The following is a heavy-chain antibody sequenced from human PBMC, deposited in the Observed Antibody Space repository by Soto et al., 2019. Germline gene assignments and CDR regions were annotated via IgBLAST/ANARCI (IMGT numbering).Heavy chain of an antibody. Sequence: ASVKVSCKASGYTFTSYYMHWVRQAPGQGLEWMGIINPSGGSTSYAQKFQGRVTMTRDTSTSTVYMELSSLRSEDTAVYYCAIASDILTGPPNAFDIWGQGTMVTVSS. D-gene: IGHD3-9*01. CDR3: AIASDILTGPPNAFDI. V-gene: IGHV1-46*01. J-gene: IGHJ3*02. CDR2: INPSGGST. CDR1: GYTFTSYY.